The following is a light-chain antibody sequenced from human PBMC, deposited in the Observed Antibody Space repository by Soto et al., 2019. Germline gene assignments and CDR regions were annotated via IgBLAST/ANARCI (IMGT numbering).Light chain of an antibody. CDR2: GAS. J-gene: IGKJ2*01. CDR3: RQYGSSPSST. CDR1: QSLSSY. V-gene: IGKV3-20*01. Sequence: EIVLTQSPGTLSLSPGERATLSCRASQSLSSYLAWYQQKPGQAPRLLIYGASSRATGIPDRFSGSGSGTDFTLTISRLEPEDFAVYYCRQYGSSPSSTFGQGTKLEIK.